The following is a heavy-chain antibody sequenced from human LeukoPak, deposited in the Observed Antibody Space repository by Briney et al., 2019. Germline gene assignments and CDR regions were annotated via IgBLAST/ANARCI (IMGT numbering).Heavy chain of an antibody. D-gene: IGHD1-26*01. J-gene: IGHJ4*02. CDR1: GDIVSSKSAA. V-gene: IGHV6-1*01. Sequence: SQTLSLTCALSGDIVSSKSAAWHWIRQSPSRGLEWLARTYYRSKWYNEYAVSVKSRITINPDTSKNQFSLQLNSVTPEDTAVYCCARSSGYFDYWGQGTLVSVSS. CDR2: TYYRSKWYN. CDR3: ARSSGYFDY.